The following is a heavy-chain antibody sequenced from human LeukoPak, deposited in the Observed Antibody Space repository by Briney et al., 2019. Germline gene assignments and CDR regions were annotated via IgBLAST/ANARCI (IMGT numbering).Heavy chain of an antibody. V-gene: IGHV4-59*01. J-gene: IGHJ3*02. D-gene: IGHD2-2*02. Sequence: SETLSLTCTVSGGSISSYYWSWIRQPPGKGLEWIGYIYYSGSTNYNPSLRSRVTIPVDTSKNQFSLKLSSVTAADTAVYYCARDLRDCSSTSCYMDHDAFDIWGQGTMVTVSS. CDR2: IYYSGST. CDR1: GGSISSYY. CDR3: ARDLRDCSSTSCYMDHDAFDI.